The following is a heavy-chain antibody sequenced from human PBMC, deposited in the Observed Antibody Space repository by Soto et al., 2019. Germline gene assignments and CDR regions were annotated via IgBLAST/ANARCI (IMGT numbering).Heavy chain of an antibody. CDR1: GFTFDDYA. V-gene: IGHV3-9*01. J-gene: IGHJ6*03. D-gene: IGHD2-2*01. CDR3: AKDGQYCSSTSCYGKTYYYYMDV. Sequence: GGSLRLSCAASGFTFDDYAMHWVRQAPGKGLEWVSGISWNSGSIGYADSVKGRFTISRDNAKNSLYLQMNSLRAEDTALYYCAKDGQYCSSTSCYGKTYYYYMDVWGKGTTVTVSS. CDR2: ISWNSGSI.